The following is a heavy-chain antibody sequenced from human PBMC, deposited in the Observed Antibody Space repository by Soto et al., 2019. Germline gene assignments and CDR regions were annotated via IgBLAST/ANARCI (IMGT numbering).Heavy chain of an antibody. Sequence: EYLSLACAISGDVVFTKSSSSNWSSQSPSRGLEWLGRTYYRSKWYKDYDLSVKSRITINLDTSKNQISLQLNSVTPEDTAVYSCARGAVAESGRVFDYWGQGTL. CDR1: GDVVFTKSSS. CDR3: ARGAVAESGRVFDY. V-gene: IGHV6-1*01. J-gene: IGHJ4*02. CDR2: TYYRSKWYK. D-gene: IGHD6-19*01.